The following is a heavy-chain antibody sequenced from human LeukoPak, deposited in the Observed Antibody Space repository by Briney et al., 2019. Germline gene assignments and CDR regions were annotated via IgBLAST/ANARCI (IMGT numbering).Heavy chain of an antibody. CDR3: ARDRANRDYFDY. Sequence: PGGSLRLSCAASGFTFSSYWMTWVRQAPGKGLEWVANIKHDGSEKYYLDSVKGRFTISRDNAKNSLYLQMNSLRAEDTAVYYCARDRANRDYFDYWGQGTLATVSS. D-gene: IGHD1/OR15-1a*01. CDR2: IKHDGSEK. V-gene: IGHV3-7*01. J-gene: IGHJ4*02. CDR1: GFTFSSYW.